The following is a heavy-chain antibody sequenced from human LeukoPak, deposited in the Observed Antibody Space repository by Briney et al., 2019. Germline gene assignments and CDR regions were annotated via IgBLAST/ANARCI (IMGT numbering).Heavy chain of an antibody. CDR2: INWNGDSR. CDR3: ARVGNSIFGTPMDAFDI. V-gene: IGHV3-20*04. CDR1: GFTFDDYG. D-gene: IGHD3-3*01. J-gene: IGHJ3*02. Sequence: GGSLRLSCAASGFTFDDYGMSRVRQVPGKGLEWVSFINWNGDSRGYVDSVKGRFTVSRDKATKSLYLEMNSLRDEDTAFFYCARVGNSIFGTPMDAFDIWSQGTLVTVSS.